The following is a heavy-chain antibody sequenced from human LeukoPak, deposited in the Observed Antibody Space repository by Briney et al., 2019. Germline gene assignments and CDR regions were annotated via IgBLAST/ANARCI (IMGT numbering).Heavy chain of an antibody. Sequence: GGSLRLSCAASGFTFSDYYMTWVRQAPGKGLEWVANIKQDGSEKYYVDSVKGRFTISRDNAKNSLYLQMNSLRAEDTAVYYCARDRQIQLWLGGDAFDIWGQGTMVTVSS. J-gene: IGHJ3*02. CDR3: ARDRQIQLWLGGDAFDI. V-gene: IGHV3-7*01. CDR1: GFTFSDYY. D-gene: IGHD5-18*01. CDR2: IKQDGSEK.